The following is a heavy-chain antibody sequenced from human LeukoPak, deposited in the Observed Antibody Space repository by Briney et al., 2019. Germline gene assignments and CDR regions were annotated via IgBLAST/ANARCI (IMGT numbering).Heavy chain of an antibody. CDR2: IYYSGST. V-gene: IGHV4-39*07. CDR3: VGNPGIITMVRGVYFDY. CDR1: GGSISSSSYY. J-gene: IGHJ4*02. Sequence: SETLSLTCTVSGGSISSSSYYWGWIRQPPGKGLEWIGSIYYSGSTYYNPSLKSRVTISVDTSKNQFSLKLSSVTAADTAVYYCVGNPGIITMVRGVYFDYWGQGTLVTVSS. D-gene: IGHD3-10*01.